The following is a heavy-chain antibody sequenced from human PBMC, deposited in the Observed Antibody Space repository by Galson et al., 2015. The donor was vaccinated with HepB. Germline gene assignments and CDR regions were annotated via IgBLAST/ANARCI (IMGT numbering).Heavy chain of an antibody. D-gene: IGHD3-16*01. CDR3: ARTFYFDY. J-gene: IGHJ4*02. Sequence: SLRLSCAASGFMFSRYGMHWVCQAPGKGLEWVAVIWYDGDNEYYADSVKGRFTISRDNSENTVYLQMHSLRVEDTAVYYCARTFYFDYWGQGTLVTVSS. CDR1: GFMFSRYG. CDR2: IWYDGDNE. V-gene: IGHV3-30*19.